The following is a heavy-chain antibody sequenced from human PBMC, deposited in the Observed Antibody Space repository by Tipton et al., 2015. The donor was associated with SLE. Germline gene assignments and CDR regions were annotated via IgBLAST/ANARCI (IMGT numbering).Heavy chain of an antibody. D-gene: IGHD1-14*01. V-gene: IGHV4-31*03. J-gene: IGHJ4*02. CDR3: ARARRTTSSHFDY. CDR2: IYHTGST. CDR1: GGSISRIGYY. Sequence: LRFSCTVSGGSISRIGYYWSWIRQHPGKGLEWIGYIYHTGSTYYNPSLESRLTISIDTSKNQFSLRLTSMTPADTALYYCARARRTTSSHFDYWGQGTLVPVSS.